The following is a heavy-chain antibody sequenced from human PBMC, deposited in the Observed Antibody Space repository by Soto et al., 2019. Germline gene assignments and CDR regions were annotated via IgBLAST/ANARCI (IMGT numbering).Heavy chain of an antibody. J-gene: IGHJ5*02. CDR1: GGSISSYY. Sequence: PSETLSLTCTVSGGSISSYYLSWIRQPPGKGLEWIGYIYYSGSTNYNPSLKSRVTISVDTSKNQFSLKLSSVTAADTAVYYCARGPRATIFGVVRPSRGFDPWGQGTLVTVSS. CDR3: ARGPRATIFGVVRPSRGFDP. CDR2: IYYSGST. D-gene: IGHD3-3*01. V-gene: IGHV4-59*01.